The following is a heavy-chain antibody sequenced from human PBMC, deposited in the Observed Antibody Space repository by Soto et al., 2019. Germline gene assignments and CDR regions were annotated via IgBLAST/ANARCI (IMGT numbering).Heavy chain of an antibody. V-gene: IGHV3-23*01. Sequence: PGGSLRLSCAASGFTFSSYAMSWVRQAPGKGLEWVSAISGSGGSTYYADSVKGRFTISRDNSKNTLYLQMNSLRAEDTAVYYCAKIMSGPLVVLLAAAIDYWGQGTLVTVSS. CDR2: ISGSGGST. CDR3: AKIMSGPLVVLLAAAIDY. D-gene: IGHD2-15*01. CDR1: GFTFSSYA. J-gene: IGHJ4*02.